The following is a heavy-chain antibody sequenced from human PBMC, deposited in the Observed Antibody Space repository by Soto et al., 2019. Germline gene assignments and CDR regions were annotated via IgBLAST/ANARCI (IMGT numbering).Heavy chain of an antibody. CDR1: GDSVSSNSAA. CDR3: ARDLRAYGSGSYYAGSLTYYYYYGMDV. Sequence: SQTLSLTCAISGDSVSSNSAAWNWTRQSPSRGLEWLGRTYYRSKWYNDYAVSVKSRITINPDTSKNQFSLQLNSVTPEDTAVYYCARDLRAYGSGSYYAGSLTYYYYYGMDVWGQGTTVTVSS. J-gene: IGHJ6*02. V-gene: IGHV6-1*01. D-gene: IGHD3-10*01. CDR2: TYYRSKWYN.